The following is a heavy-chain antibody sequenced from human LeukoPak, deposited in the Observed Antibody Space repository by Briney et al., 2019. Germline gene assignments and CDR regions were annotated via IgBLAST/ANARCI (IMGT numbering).Heavy chain of an antibody. J-gene: IGHJ4*02. D-gene: IGHD6-6*01. Sequence: GGSLRRSCAASGFTFSSSAMSWVRQAPGKGLEWASAISGSGGSTYYADSVKGRFAISRDNSKNTLYLQMNSLRAEDTAVYYCAKGSRDLAALILEYYFDYWGQGTLVTVSS. V-gene: IGHV3-23*01. CDR1: GFTFSSSA. CDR3: AKGSRDLAALILEYYFDY. CDR2: ISGSGGST.